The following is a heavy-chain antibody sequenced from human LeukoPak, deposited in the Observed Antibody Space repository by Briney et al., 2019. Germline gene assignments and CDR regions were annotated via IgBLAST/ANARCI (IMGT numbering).Heavy chain of an antibody. Sequence: SETLSLTCAVYGETFSGFYWTWIRQPPGKGLEWIGEINHSGSTNYKPSLKSRVTISVDTSKNQFSLKMRSLTAADTAVYYCARARETVAIDYWGQGTLVTVSS. J-gene: IGHJ4*02. CDR1: GETFSGFY. D-gene: IGHD5-12*01. CDR2: INHSGST. V-gene: IGHV4-34*01. CDR3: ARARETVAIDY.